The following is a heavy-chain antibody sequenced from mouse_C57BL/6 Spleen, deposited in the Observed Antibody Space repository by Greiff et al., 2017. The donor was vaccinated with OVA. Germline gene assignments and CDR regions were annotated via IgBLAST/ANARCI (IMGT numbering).Heavy chain of an antibody. Sequence: VHVQQPGPELVKPGASVKISCKASGYSFTGYYMNWVKQRPEKSLEWIGEINPSTGGTTYNQKFKAKATLTVDKSSSTAYMQLMSLTSEDSAVYYCARKYYGSGCGLAYWGQGTLVTVSA. CDR3: ARKYYGSGCGLAY. J-gene: IGHJ3*01. CDR2: INPSTGGT. CDR1: GYSFTGYY. D-gene: IGHD1-1*01. V-gene: IGHV1-42*01.